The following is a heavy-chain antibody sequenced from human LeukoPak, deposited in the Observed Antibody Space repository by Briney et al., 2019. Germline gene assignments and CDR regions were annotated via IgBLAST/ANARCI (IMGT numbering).Heavy chain of an antibody. CDR1: GYTFTSYG. D-gene: IGHD2-21*02. CDR3: ARASGGDFNYDWFDP. Sequence: ASVKVSCKASGYTFTSYGISWVRQAPGQGLEWMGWISAYNGSTNYAQKLQGRVTMTTDTSTSTAYMELRSLRSDDTAVYYCARASGGDFNYDWFDPWGQGTLVTVSS. V-gene: IGHV1-18*01. CDR2: ISAYNGST. J-gene: IGHJ5*02.